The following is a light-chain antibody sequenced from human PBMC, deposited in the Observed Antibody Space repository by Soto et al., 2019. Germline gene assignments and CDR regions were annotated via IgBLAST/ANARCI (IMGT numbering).Light chain of an antibody. Sequence: EIVLTQSPGTLSLSPGERATLSCSASQSVSNNYLAWYQQKPGQAPRLLIYGASNRATGIPDRFSGGGSGTDFTLTISRLEPEDFAVYYCQQFSSYPLTFGGGTKVDI. CDR3: QQFSSYPLT. CDR1: QSVSNNY. CDR2: GAS. V-gene: IGKV3-20*01. J-gene: IGKJ4*01.